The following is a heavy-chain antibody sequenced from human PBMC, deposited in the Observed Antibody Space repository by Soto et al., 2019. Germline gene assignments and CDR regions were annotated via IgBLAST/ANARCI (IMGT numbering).Heavy chain of an antibody. V-gene: IGHV4-59*01. CDR2: IYYSGST. J-gene: IGHJ6*02. Sequence: KPSETLSLTCTVSGGSISSYYWSWIRQPPGKGLEWIGYIYYSGSTNYNPSLKSRVTISVDTSKNQFSLKLSSVTAADTAVYYCARESTYYDFWSGYYLNYGMDVWGQGTTVTVS. CDR3: ARESTYYDFWSGYYLNYGMDV. D-gene: IGHD3-3*01. CDR1: GGSISSYY.